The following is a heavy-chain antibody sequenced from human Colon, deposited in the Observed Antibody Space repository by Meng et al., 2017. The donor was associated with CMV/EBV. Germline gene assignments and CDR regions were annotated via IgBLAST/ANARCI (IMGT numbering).Heavy chain of an antibody. V-gene: IGHV4-59*01. D-gene: IGHD3-10*01. Sequence: GSLRLSCTVSGGSISPFYWSWLRQGPGKGLQWIGYTYYAGSTKYQAPLKSRVTTSVDTSKNQFSLKLSSVTAADTAVYYCAKVGMPWFDISNRPGGEFYFDFWGQGLLVTVSS. CDR2: TYYAGST. J-gene: IGHJ4*02. CDR1: GGSISPFY. CDR3: AKVGMPWFDISNRPGGEFYFDF.